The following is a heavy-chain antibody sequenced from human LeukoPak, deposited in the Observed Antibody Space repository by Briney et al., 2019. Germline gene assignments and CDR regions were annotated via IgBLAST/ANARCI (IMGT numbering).Heavy chain of an antibody. CDR1: GGSISSGSYY. CDR3: ARRLGRVFGY. Sequence: SETLSLTCTVSGGSISSGSYYWGWIRQPPGKGLEWIGSIYYSGSTYQNPSLKSRVTISVDTSKNQFSLKLSSVTAADTAVYYCARRLGRVFGYWGQGTLVTVSS. J-gene: IGHJ4*02. D-gene: IGHD3-16*01. V-gene: IGHV4-39*01. CDR2: IYYSGST.